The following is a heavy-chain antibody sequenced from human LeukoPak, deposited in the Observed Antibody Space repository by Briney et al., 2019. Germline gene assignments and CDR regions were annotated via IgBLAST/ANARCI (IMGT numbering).Heavy chain of an antibody. J-gene: IGHJ2*01. CDR2: ISGSGGST. CDR3: AKAPLVVVPAARYFDL. Sequence: GRSLRLSCAASGFTFSSYAMSWVRQAPGKGLEWVSAISGSGGSTYYADSVKGRFTISRDNSKNTLYLQMNSLRAEDTAVYYCAKAPLVVVPAARYFDLWGRGTLVTVSS. CDR1: GFTFSSYA. V-gene: IGHV3-23*01. D-gene: IGHD2-2*01.